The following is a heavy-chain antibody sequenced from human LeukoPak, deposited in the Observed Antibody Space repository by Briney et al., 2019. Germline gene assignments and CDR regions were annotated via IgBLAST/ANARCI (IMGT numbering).Heavy chain of an antibody. CDR2: INPNSGGT. Sequence: ASVKVSCKASGYTFTGYYMHWVRQAPGQGLEWMGSINPNSGGTNYAQKFQGRVTMTRDTSISTAYMELSRLRSDDTAVYYCARELYSSSWTFSYWGQGTLVTVSS. CDR1: GYTFTGYY. V-gene: IGHV1-2*02. D-gene: IGHD6-13*01. J-gene: IGHJ4*02. CDR3: ARELYSSSWTFSY.